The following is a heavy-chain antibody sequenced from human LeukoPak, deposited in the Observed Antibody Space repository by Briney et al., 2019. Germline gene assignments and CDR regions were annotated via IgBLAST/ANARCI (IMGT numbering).Heavy chain of an antibody. J-gene: IGHJ3*01. CDR1: GFILGSYA. Sequence: PGRSLRLSCAASGFILGSYAMHWVRQAPGMGQEWVPVISNDGKDKYPADSVKGRFTVSRDNSKDTLFRQMNSLRAEDTAVYYCARDEYYANSGSDAFDLWGQGTMVTVSS. V-gene: IGHV3-30*04. CDR2: ISNDGKDK. D-gene: IGHD3-22*01. CDR3: ARDEYYANSGSDAFDL.